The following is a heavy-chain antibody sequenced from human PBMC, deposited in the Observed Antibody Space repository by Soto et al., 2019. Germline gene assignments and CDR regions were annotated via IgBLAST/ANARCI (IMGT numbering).Heavy chain of an antibody. D-gene: IGHD3-16*01. Sequence: GGSLRLSCAVPGGTVNSNFMSWVRQAPGKGLEWVSVIFSGGNADYADSVKGRFIMSRDISKNTLYLQMNSLRAEDTAVYFCVKGFRGAFDYWGQGTLVTVSS. CDR1: GGTVNSNF. CDR2: IFSGGNA. J-gene: IGHJ4*02. CDR3: VKGFRGAFDY. V-gene: IGHV3-53*01.